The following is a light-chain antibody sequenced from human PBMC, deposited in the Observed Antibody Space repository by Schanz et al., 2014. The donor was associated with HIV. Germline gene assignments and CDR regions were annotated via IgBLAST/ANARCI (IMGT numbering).Light chain of an antibody. V-gene: IGLV2-8*01. CDR2: EVS. CDR1: SRDVGRYNY. Sequence: QSALTQPPSASGSPGQSVTISCTGTSRDVGRYNYVSWYQQHPGKAPKLMIYEVSKRPSGVPDRFSGSKSGSTASLTVSGLQPEDEADYYCAGWDDSLNVWVFGGGTKLTVL. J-gene: IGLJ3*02. CDR3: AGWDDSLNVWV.